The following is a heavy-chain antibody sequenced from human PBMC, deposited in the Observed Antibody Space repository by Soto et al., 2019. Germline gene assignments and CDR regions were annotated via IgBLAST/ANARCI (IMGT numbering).Heavy chain of an antibody. V-gene: IGHV4-59*08. CDR3: ARHRGYSSSYYYYCYMDV. Sequence: PSETLSLTCTVSGGSINIYYWSWIRQPPGKGLEWIGYMYYSGSTNYNPSLKSRVTISVDTSKNQFSLKLSSVTAADTAVYYCARHRGYSSSYYYYCYMDVWGKGTTVTVSS. CDR2: MYYSGST. D-gene: IGHD6-6*01. CDR1: GGSINIYY. J-gene: IGHJ6*03.